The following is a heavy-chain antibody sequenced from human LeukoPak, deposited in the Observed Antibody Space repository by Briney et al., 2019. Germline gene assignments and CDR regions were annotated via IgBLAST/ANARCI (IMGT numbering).Heavy chain of an antibody. V-gene: IGHV4-59*01. CDR2: IYNSGST. CDR3: AREGYSETFFNWFDP. Sequence: PSETLSLTCTVSGGSIRSSYWSWIRQPPGKGLEWIGSIYNSGSTNYNPSLKSRVTISVDTSKNQFSLKLSSVTAADTAVYYYAREGYSETFFNWFDPWGQGTLVTVSS. CDR1: GGSIRSSY. D-gene: IGHD1-26*01. J-gene: IGHJ5*02.